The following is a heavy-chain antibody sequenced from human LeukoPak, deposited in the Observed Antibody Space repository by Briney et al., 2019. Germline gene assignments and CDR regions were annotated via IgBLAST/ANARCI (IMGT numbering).Heavy chain of an antibody. CDR3: ARLYMVRGVRGYFDY. J-gene: IGHJ4*02. D-gene: IGHD3-10*01. CDR1: GGSISISSYY. CDR2: IYYSGST. Sequence: SETLSLTCTVSGGSISISSYYWGWIRQPPGKGLEWIGSIYYSGSTYYNPSLKTRVTISVDTSKNQFSLKLSSVTAADPAVYYCARLYMVRGVRGYFDYWGQGTLVTVSS. V-gene: IGHV4-39*01.